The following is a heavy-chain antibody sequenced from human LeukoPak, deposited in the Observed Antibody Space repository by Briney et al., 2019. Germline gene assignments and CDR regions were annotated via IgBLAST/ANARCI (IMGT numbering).Heavy chain of an antibody. Sequence: GASVKVSCKASGYTFSSNAIVWVRQAPGQSLEWMGWIHGGSGHTEYSQTFRGRVTLTRETSATTVYMDLSSLKSEDTALYFCAGGNYGYLDSWGQGTLVTVSS. CDR1: GYTFSSNA. D-gene: IGHD3-10*01. V-gene: IGHV1-3*01. J-gene: IGHJ4*02. CDR2: IHGGSGHT. CDR3: AGGNYGYLDS.